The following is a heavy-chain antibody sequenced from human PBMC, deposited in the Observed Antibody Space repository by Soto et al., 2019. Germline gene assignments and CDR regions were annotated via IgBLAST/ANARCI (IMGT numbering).Heavy chain of an antibody. D-gene: IGHD1-26*01. CDR3: ARGPLSLYSADFR. CDR2: INGGNGDT. J-gene: IGHJ4*02. V-gene: IGHV1-3*01. CDR1: GYTFTSYA. Sequence: VQLVQSGAEVKKPGASVRISCRTSGYTFTSYAITWLRHAPGQRLEWMGWINGGNGDTKYSQKFQDRLSINRDTSATTVSLGLSSLTSEDPAIYYCARGPLSLYSADFRWGQGTLVTVAS.